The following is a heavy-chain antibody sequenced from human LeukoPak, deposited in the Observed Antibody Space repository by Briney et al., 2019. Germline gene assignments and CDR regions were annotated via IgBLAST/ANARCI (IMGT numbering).Heavy chain of an antibody. Sequence: ASVKVSCKASGYTFTSYGTSWVRQAPGQGLXXXXXXXXXXXXXXXAXXXXXXXTXXXXXXXXTAYMELRSLRSDDTAVYYCASSLVRRGYSYGYLDYWGQGTLVTVSS. D-gene: IGHD5-18*01. CDR2: XXXXXXXX. V-gene: IGHV1-18*01. CDR3: ASSLVRRGYSYGYLDY. J-gene: IGHJ4*02. CDR1: GYTFTSYG.